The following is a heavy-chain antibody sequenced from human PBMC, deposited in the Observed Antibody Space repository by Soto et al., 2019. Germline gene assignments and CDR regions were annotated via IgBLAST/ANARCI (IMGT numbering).Heavy chain of an antibody. D-gene: IGHD1-26*01. CDR2: IYYSGST. Sequence: PSEILSLTCTVSGGSVSSGSYYWSWIRQPPGKGLEWIGYIYYSGSTNYNPSLKSRVTISVDTSKNQFSLKLSSVTAADTAVYYCAREGGSSYAFDIWGQGTMVTVS. V-gene: IGHV4-61*01. J-gene: IGHJ3*02. CDR1: GGSVSSGSYY. CDR3: AREGGSSYAFDI.